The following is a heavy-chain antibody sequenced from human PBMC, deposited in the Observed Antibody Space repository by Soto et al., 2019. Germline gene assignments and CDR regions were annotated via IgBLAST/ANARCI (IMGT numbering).Heavy chain of an antibody. V-gene: IGHV4-30-4*01. J-gene: IGHJ4*02. CDR1: GGFISNGDYH. CDR2: TYPSGST. CDR3: SRDNRQCTTGHCSHEY. Sequence: SETLSLTCTVSGGFISNGDYHWSWIRQPPGKGLEWIGYTYPSGSTYYNASLRSRVTISIDASKNQFSLKLNSVTAADTAVYYCSRDNRQCTTGHCSHEYWGQGTLVTVSS. D-gene: IGHD2-8*01.